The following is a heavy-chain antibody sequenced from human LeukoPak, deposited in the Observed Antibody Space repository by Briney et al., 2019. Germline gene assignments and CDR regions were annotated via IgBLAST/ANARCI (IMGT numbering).Heavy chain of an antibody. V-gene: IGHV4-34*01. CDR1: GGSFSGYY. Sequence: SETLSLTCAVYGGSFSGYYWSWIRQPPGKGLEWIGEINHSGSTNYNPSLKSRVTTSVGTSKNQFSLKLSSVTAADTAVYYCARGNDYYDSSGFDYWGQGTLVTVSS. J-gene: IGHJ4*02. D-gene: IGHD3-22*01. CDR3: ARGNDYYDSSGFDY. CDR2: INHSGST.